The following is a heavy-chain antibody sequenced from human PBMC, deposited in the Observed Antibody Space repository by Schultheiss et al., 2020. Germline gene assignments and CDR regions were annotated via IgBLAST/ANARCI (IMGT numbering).Heavy chain of an antibody. J-gene: IGHJ4*02. D-gene: IGHD1-26*01. Sequence: GSLRLSCAVYGGSFSGYSWSWIRQPPGKGLEWIGEINHSGSANYNASLKSRVTVSLDTSKNRFSLKLTSVTAADTAVYYCARLSGAYGRDCDYWGQGTLVTVSS. CDR3: ARLSGAYGRDCDY. CDR1: GGSFSGYS. CDR2: INHSGSA. V-gene: IGHV4-34*01.